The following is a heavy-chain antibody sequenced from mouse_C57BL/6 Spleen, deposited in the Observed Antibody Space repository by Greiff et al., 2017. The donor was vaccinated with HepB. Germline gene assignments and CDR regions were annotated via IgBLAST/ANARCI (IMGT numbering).Heavy chain of an antibody. Sequence: VQLQQSGTALVKPGASVKLSCKASGYTFTSYWMHWVKQRPGQGLEWIGNINPSNGGTNYNEKFKSKATLTVDKSSSTAYMQLSSLTYEDSAVYDCARGTAQATYAMDYWGQGTSVTVSS. CDR2: INPSNGGT. D-gene: IGHD3-2*02. CDR1: GYTFTSYW. CDR3: ARGTAQATYAMDY. J-gene: IGHJ4*01. V-gene: IGHV1-53*01.